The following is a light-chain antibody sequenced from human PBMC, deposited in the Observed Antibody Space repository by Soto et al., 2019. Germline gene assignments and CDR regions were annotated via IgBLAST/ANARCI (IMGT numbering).Light chain of an antibody. V-gene: IGLV2-14*01. J-gene: IGLJ1*01. CDR1: SSDVGGYTY. CDR2: DVS. CDR3: TSYTSSSTPYV. Sequence: QSAVRQPASGCGSPGQSNTIYCAGTSSDVGGYTYVSWYQQHPGKAPKLMIYDVSNRPSGVSNRFSGSKSGNTASLTISGLQAEDEADYYCTSYTSSSTPYVFGGGTKVTVL.